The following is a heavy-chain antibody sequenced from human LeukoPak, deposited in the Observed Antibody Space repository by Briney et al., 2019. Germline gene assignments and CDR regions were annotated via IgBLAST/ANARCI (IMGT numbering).Heavy chain of an antibody. CDR3: ARGADYDFWSGYYTY. CDR1: GYSFTSYW. D-gene: IGHD3-3*01. J-gene: IGHJ4*02. CDR2: IYPGDSDT. Sequence: RGESLKISCKGSGYSFTSYWIGWVRQVPGKGLEWMGIIYPGDSDTRYSPSFQGQVTISADKSISTAYLQWSSLKASDTAMYYCARGADYDFWSGYYTYWGQGTLVTVSS. V-gene: IGHV5-51*01.